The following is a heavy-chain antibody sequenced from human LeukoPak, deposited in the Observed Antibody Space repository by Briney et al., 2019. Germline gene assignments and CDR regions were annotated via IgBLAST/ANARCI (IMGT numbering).Heavy chain of an antibody. Sequence: GGSLRLSCAASGFTFDDYAMHWVRQAPGKGLEWVSGISWNSGSIGYADFVKGRFTISRDNARNSLYLQMNSLRAEDTALYYCAKDVAYYYGSGSFSAFDIWGQGTMVTVSS. CDR2: ISWNSGSI. CDR1: GFTFDDYA. J-gene: IGHJ3*02. CDR3: AKDVAYYYGSGSFSAFDI. D-gene: IGHD3-10*01. V-gene: IGHV3-9*01.